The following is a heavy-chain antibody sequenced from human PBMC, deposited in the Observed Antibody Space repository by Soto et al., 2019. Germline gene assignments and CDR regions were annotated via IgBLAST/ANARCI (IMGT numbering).Heavy chain of an antibody. CDR3: TTWIMDYGDFKRGYYYYYGMDV. V-gene: IGHV3-15*07. CDR2: IKSKTDGGTT. J-gene: IGHJ6*02. D-gene: IGHD4-17*01. Sequence: PGGSLRLSCAASGFTFSNAWMNWVRQAPGKGLEWVGRIKSKTDGGTTDYAAPVKGRFTISRDDSKNTLYLQMNSLKTEDTAVYYCTTWIMDYGDFKRGYYYYYGMDVWGQGTTVTVSS. CDR1: GFTFSNAW.